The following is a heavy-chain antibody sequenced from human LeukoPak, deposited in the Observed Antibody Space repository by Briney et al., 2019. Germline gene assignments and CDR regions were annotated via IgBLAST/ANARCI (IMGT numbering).Heavy chain of an antibody. D-gene: IGHD4-23*01. CDR1: GGSISSGDYY. J-gene: IGHJ2*01. V-gene: IGHV4-30-4*08. CDR3: ARQATVVTNWYFDL. CDR2: IYYSGST. Sequence: PSETLSLTCTVSGGSISSGDYYWSWIRQPPGKGLEWIGYIYYSGSTYYNPSLKSRVTISVDTSKNQFSLKLSSVTAADTAVYYCARQATVVTNWYFDLWGRGTLVTVSS.